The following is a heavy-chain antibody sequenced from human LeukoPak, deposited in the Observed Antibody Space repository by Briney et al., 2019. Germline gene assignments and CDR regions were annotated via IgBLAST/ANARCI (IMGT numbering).Heavy chain of an antibody. Sequence: GGSLRLSCAASGFTFSSYGMHWVRQAPGKGLEWVAFIRYDGSNKYYADSVKGRFTISRDNSKNTLYLQMNSLRAEDTAVYYCAKDLERDEYFQHWGQGTLVTVSS. V-gene: IGHV3-30*02. J-gene: IGHJ1*01. D-gene: IGHD1-1*01. CDR2: IRYDGSNK. CDR1: GFTFSSYG. CDR3: AKDLERDEYFQH.